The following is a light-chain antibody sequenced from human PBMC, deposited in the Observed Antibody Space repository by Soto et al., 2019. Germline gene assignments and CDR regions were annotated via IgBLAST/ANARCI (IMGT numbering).Light chain of an antibody. CDR2: AAT. CDR3: QQYQRSPPS. V-gene: IGKV1-16*01. Sequence: DIHMTQSPSSLSASVGDRVTITCRASHPININLVWFQQKPGKAPKSLIYAATNLQSGVPSRFSGSGGGTDFSLTISSLQPEDVATYYCQQYQRSPPSFGGGTKLEIK. J-gene: IGKJ4*01. CDR1: HPININ.